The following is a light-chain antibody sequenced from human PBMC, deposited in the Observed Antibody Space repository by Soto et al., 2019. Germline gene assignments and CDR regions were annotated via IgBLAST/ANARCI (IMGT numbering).Light chain of an antibody. CDR2: DTS. CDR1: QSIYEK. J-gene: IGKJ4*01. CDR3: QQYNRWPLT. Sequence: EIVMTQSPATLSVSPGERVTLFCRASQSIYEKLAWYQQKPGQTPRLVIYDTSTRATGTPRSFSGSGSGTEFTLTISGLQSEDFAVYYCQQYNRWPLTFGGGTKVAIK. V-gene: IGKV3-15*01.